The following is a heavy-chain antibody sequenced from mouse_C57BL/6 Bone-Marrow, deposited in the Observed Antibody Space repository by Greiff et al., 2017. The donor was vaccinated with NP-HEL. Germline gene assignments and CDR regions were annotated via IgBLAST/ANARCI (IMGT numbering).Heavy chain of an antibody. D-gene: IGHD1-1*01. CDR2: IHPNSGST. J-gene: IGHJ1*03. V-gene: IGHV1-64*01. CDR1: GYTFTSYW. CDR3: ARGRLLLRYRYFDV. Sequence: QVQLQQPGAELVKPGASVKLSCKASGYTFTSYWMHWVKQRPGQGLEWIGMIHPNSGSTNYNEKFKSKATLTVDKSSSTAYMQLSSLTSEDSAVYYCARGRLLLRYRYFDVWGTGTTVTVSS.